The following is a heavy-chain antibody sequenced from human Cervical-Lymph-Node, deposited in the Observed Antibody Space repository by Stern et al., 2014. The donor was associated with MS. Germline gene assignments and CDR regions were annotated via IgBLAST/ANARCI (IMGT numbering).Heavy chain of an antibody. Sequence: QLQLQESGPGLLRPSETLSLTCTVSGASITSYYWSWIRQPPGKGLEWIGYIYYSGTTNYNASLKGRVAISIDTSKTQFSLRLSSVTAADTAVYYCARATDXWGQGTLVTVSS. CDR2: IYYSGTT. V-gene: IGHV4-59*01. J-gene: IGHJ5*02. CDR3: ARATDX. CDR1: GASITSYY.